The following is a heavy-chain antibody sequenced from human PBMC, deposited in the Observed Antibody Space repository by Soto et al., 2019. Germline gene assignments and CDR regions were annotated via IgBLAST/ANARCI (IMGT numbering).Heavy chain of an antibody. D-gene: IGHD3-22*01. CDR2: FDPEDAET. V-gene: IGHV1-24*01. J-gene: IGHJ4*02. CDR1: GYTLTELS. Sequence: ASVKVSCKVSGYTLTELSMHWVRQAPGKGLEWMGGFDPEDAETIYAQKFQGRVTMTEDTSTDTAYMELSSLRSEDTAVYYCATGYYAISGYYYVAYWGLGTLVTVSP. CDR3: ATGYYAISGYYYVAY.